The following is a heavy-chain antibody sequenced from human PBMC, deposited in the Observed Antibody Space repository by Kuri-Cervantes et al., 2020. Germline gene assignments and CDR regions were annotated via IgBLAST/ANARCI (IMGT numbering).Heavy chain of an antibody. V-gene: IGHV4-34*01. CDR2: INHSGST. D-gene: IGHD5-18*01. CDR1: GGSFSGYY. J-gene: IGHJ4*02. Sequence: SETLSLTCAVYGGSFSGYYWSWIRQPPGKGLEWIGEINHSGSTNYNPSLKSRVTISVDTSKNQFSLKLGSVTAADTAVYYCARAAAVTAIYDYWGQGTLVTVSS. CDR3: ARAAAVTAIYDY.